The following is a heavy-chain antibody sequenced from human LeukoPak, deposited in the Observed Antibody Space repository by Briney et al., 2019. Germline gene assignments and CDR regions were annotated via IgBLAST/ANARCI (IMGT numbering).Heavy chain of an antibody. D-gene: IGHD3-10*01. V-gene: IGHV3-49*03. CDR1: GFTFGEYS. J-gene: IGHJ4*02. CDR3: TRGGYYGSGSYYTA. CDR2: IRSKAYGGTF. Sequence: PGGSLRLSCIGSGFTFGEYSMTWFRQTPGRGVEWVGFIRSKAYGGTFEYAASVKGRFLISRDDSKSAAYLQMNSLKTEDTAVYYCTRGGYYGSGSYYTAWGQGTLVTVSS.